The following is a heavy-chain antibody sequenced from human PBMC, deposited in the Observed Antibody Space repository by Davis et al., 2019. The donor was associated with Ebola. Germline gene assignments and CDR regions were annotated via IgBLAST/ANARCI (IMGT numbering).Heavy chain of an antibody. CDR1: GFTFSGSA. Sequence: GGSLRLSCAASGFTFSGSAMHWVRQAPGKGLEWVGRIRSKANSYATAYAASVKGRLTISRDDSKNTAYLQMNSLRAEDTAVYYWARSQVDTAIVLRDGMDVWGQGTTVTVSS. CDR3: ARSQVDTAIVLRDGMDV. D-gene: IGHD5-18*01. V-gene: IGHV3-73*01. J-gene: IGHJ6*02. CDR2: IRSKANSYAT.